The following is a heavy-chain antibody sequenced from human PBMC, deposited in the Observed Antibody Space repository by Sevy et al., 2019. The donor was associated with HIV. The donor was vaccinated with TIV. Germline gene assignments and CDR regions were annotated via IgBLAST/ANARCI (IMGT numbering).Heavy chain of an antibody. D-gene: IGHD6-19*01. Sequence: VGSLRLSCAASGFTFSNAWMNWVRQAPGKGLEWVGRIKSKTDGGTTDYAAPVKGRFTISRDDSKNTLYLQMNSLKTEDTAVYYCTTEPNSGSSMALDYWGQGTLVTVSS. CDR2: IKSKTDGGTT. J-gene: IGHJ4*02. CDR3: TTEPNSGSSMALDY. CDR1: GFTFSNAW. V-gene: IGHV3-15*07.